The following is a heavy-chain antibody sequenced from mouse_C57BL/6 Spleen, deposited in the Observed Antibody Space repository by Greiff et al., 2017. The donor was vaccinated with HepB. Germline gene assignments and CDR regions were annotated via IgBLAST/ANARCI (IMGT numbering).Heavy chain of an antibody. V-gene: IGHV14-4*01. D-gene: IGHD3-2*02. CDR2: IDPENGDT. Sequence: EVMLVESGAELVRPGASVKLSCTASGFNIKDDYMHWVKQRPEQGLEWIGWIDPENGDTEYASKFQGKATITADTSSNTAYLQLSSLTSEDTAVYYCTLQGGAWFAYWGQGTLVTVSA. J-gene: IGHJ3*01. CDR3: TLQGGAWFAY. CDR1: GFNIKDDY.